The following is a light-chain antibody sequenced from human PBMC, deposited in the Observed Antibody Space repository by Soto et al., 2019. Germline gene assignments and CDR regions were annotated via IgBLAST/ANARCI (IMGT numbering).Light chain of an antibody. V-gene: IGKV3-15*01. Sequence: EVVMTQSPATLSVSPGERVSLSCRASQTVFTNLAWYQQKPGQAPRLLIFGASTRATGIPARFSGSGSGTDFTLTIRSLQSEDFAVYYCQQYNNWPPLTFGQGTRLEIK. J-gene: IGKJ5*01. CDR2: GAS. CDR3: QQYNNWPPLT. CDR1: QTVFTN.